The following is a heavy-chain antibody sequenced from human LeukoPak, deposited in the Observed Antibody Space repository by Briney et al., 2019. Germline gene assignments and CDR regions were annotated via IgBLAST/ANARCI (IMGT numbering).Heavy chain of an antibody. V-gene: IGHV3-33*06. J-gene: IGHJ6*02. CDR1: GFIFNSYG. CDR2: IWFDGSNK. CDR3: AKLAPDCSGISCYKGLNPLYYGMDV. D-gene: IGHD2-2*02. Sequence: GGSLRLSCSASGFIFNSYGMHWVRQAPGEGLEWVAVIWFDGSNKLYADSVKGRFTISRDNSKNTLSLQMNSPRAEDTAVYYCAKLAPDCSGISCYKGLNPLYYGMDVWGQGTTVTVSS.